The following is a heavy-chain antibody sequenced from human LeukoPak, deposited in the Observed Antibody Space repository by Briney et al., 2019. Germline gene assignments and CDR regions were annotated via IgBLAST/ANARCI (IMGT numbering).Heavy chain of an antibody. CDR2: INPNSGGT. CDR3: ANWVRDSSGHRDY. D-gene: IGHD3-22*01. V-gene: IGHV1-2*02. CDR1: GYTFTGYY. J-gene: IGHJ4*02. Sequence: ASVKVSCKASGYTFTGYYMHWVRQAPGQGLEWMGWINPNSGGTNYAQKFQGRVTMTRDTSFSTAYMELSRLTSDDTAVYYCANWVRDSSGHRDYWGQGTLVTVSS.